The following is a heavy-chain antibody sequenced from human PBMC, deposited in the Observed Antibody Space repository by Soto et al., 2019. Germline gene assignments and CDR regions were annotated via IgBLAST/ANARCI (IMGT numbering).Heavy chain of an antibody. CDR3: ARVSTTISGVVIPPSFDY. Sequence: ASVKVSCKASGFTFTSYGFTWVRQAPGQGLEWMGWISGYKGQTKYSQKFHGRVTMTTDTSTSTAYMEVKSLSSDDAAIYYCARVSTTISGVVIPPSFDYWGQGTLVTVSS. D-gene: IGHD3-3*01. J-gene: IGHJ4*02. CDR1: GFTFTSYG. CDR2: ISGYKGQT. V-gene: IGHV1-18*04.